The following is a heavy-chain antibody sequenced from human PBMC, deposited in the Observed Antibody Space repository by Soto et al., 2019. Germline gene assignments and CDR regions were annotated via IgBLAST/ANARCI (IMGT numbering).Heavy chain of an antibody. CDR1: GGTFSSYA. CDR2: IIPIFGTA. Sequence: SVKVSCKASGGTFSSYAISWVRQAPGQGLEWMGGIIPIFGTANYAQKFQGRVTITADESTSTAYMELSSLRSEDTAVYYCASSYCSTGGSGWSRTYYYGMDVWGQGTTVTVSS. CDR3: ASSYCSTGGSGWSRTYYYGMDV. J-gene: IGHJ6*02. V-gene: IGHV1-69*13. D-gene: IGHD6-19*01.